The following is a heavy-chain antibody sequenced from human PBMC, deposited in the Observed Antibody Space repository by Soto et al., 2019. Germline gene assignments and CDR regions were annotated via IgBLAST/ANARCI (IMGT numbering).Heavy chain of an antibody. CDR3: ATLPKQYSSSYDPNWFDP. J-gene: IGHJ5*02. Sequence: EVQLVESGGGLVQPGGSLRLSCAASGFTFSSYWMSWVRQAPGKGLEWVANIKQDGSEKYYVDSVKGRFTISRDNAKNSLYLQMNSLRAEDTAVYYCATLPKQYSSSYDPNWFDPWGQGTLVTVSS. CDR1: GFTFSSYW. CDR2: IKQDGSEK. D-gene: IGHD6-6*01. V-gene: IGHV3-7*01.